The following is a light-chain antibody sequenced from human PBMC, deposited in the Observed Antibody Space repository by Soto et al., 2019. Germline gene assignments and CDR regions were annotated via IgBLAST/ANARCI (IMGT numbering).Light chain of an antibody. CDR1: NIGSKS. J-gene: IGLJ2*01. V-gene: IGLV3-21*02. Sequence: SSELTQPPSVSVAPGQTATVTCGADNIGSKSVHWYQKKPGQAPLLVVFDDSDRPPGIPARFSAFNSGNTATLTINRVEDGDEADYYCHVWDISGEQVVFGGGTKLTVL. CDR3: HVWDISGEQVV. CDR2: DDS.